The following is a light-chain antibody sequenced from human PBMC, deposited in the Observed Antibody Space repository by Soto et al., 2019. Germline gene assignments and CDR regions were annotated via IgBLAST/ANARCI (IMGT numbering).Light chain of an antibody. J-gene: IGKJ2*01. V-gene: IGKV3-20*01. Sequence: EIVLTQSPDTLSLSPGERATLSCRASQRVTSSYLAWYQQKPGQAPRLLIYGASSRAAGIPDRFSGSGSGTDFTLTISRLEPEDFAVYYCQQFDSSLYTFGQGTKLEIK. CDR2: GAS. CDR1: QRVTSSY. CDR3: QQFDSSLYT.